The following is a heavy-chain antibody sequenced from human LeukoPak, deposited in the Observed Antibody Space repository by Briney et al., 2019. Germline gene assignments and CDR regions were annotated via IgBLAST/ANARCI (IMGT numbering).Heavy chain of an antibody. CDR1: GGTFSSYA. D-gene: IGHD2-8*01. Sequence: ASVKVSCKASGGTFSSYAISWVRQAPGQGLEWMGGIIPISGTANYAQKFQGRVTITADESTSTAYMELSSLRSEDTAVYYCARGEVVLMVYDYYGMDVWGQGTTVTVSS. CDR2: IIPISGTA. V-gene: IGHV1-69*13. CDR3: ARGEVVLMVYDYYGMDV. J-gene: IGHJ6*02.